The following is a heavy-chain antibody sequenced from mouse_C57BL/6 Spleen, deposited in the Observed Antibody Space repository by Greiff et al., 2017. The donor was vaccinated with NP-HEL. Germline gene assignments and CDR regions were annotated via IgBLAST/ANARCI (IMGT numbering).Heavy chain of an antibody. J-gene: IGHJ2*01. Sequence: VQLVESGAELVRPGTSVKVSCKASGYAFTNYLIEWVKQRPGQGLEWIGVINPGSGGTNYNEKFKGKATLTADKSSSTAYMQLSSLTSEDSAVYFCARGHDRNFDYWGQGTTLTVSS. D-gene: IGHD6-1*01. CDR1: GYAFTNYL. V-gene: IGHV1-54*01. CDR3: ARGHDRNFDY. CDR2: INPGSGGT.